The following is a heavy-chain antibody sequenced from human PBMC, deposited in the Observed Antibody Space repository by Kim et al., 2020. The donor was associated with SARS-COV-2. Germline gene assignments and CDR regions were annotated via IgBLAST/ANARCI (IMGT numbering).Heavy chain of an antibody. V-gene: IGHV4-4*02. Sequence: SETLSLTCAVSGGSISSSNWWSSVRQPPGKGLEWIGEIYHSGSTNYNPSLKSRVTISVDKSKNQFSLKLSSVTAADTAVYYCARTKAPSKERGRPKNYYGSGSQPPNLWGQGTLVTVSS. CDR2: IYHSGST. CDR1: GGSISSSNW. CDR3: ARTKAPSKERGRPKNYYGSGSQPPNL. J-gene: IGHJ4*02. D-gene: IGHD3-10*01.